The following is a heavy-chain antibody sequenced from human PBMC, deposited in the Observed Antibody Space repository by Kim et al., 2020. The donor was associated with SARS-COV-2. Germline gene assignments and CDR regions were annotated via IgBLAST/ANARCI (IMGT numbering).Heavy chain of an antibody. CDR1: GFSLSTSGMC. J-gene: IGHJ4*02. Sequence: SGPTLVKPTQTLTLTCTFSGFSLSTSGMCVSWIRQPPGKALEWLALIDWDDDKYYSTSLKTRLTISKDTSKNQVVLTMTNMDPVDTATYYCARIAQTGIVGAAYFDYWGQGTLVTVSS. CDR2: IDWDDDK. CDR3: ARIAQTGIVGAAYFDY. V-gene: IGHV2-70*01. D-gene: IGHD1-26*01.